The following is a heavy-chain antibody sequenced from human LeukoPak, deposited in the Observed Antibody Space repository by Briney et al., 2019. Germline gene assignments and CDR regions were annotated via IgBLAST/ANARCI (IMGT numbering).Heavy chain of an antibody. J-gene: IGHJ4*02. CDR2: ISGSGGST. CDR1: GLTFSNYG. V-gene: IGHV3-23*01. Sequence: GGSLRLSCAASGLTFSNYGMSWVRQAPGKGLEWVSVISGSGGSTYYADSVKGRFTISRDNSKNTLYLQMNSLRAEDTAVYYCAKLESWYYFDYWGLGTLVTVSS. D-gene: IGHD2-15*01. CDR3: AKLESWYYFDY.